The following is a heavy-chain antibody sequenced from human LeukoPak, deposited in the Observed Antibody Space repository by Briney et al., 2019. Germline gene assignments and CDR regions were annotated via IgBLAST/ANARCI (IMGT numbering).Heavy chain of an antibody. CDR2: IYYSGST. Sequence: SETLSLTCTVSGGSISSSSYYWGWIRQPPGKGLEWIGSIYYSGSTYYNPSLKSRVTISVDTSKNQFSLKLSSVTAADTTVYYCARGSRLYGAVWFDPWGQGTLVTVSS. CDR1: GGSISSSSYY. V-gene: IGHV4-39*07. J-gene: IGHJ5*02. CDR3: ARGSRLYGAVWFDP. D-gene: IGHD2-8*01.